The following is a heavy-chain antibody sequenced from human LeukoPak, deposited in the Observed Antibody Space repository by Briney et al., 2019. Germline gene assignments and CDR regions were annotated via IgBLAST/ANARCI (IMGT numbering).Heavy chain of an antibody. V-gene: IGHV4-34*01. Sequence: SETLSLTCAVYGGSFSGHYWSWIRQPPGKGLEWIGEINHSGSTNYNPSLKSRVTISVDKSKNQFSLKLSSVTAADTAVYYCAPYGSGFSIDDYWGQGTLVTVSS. CDR1: GGSFSGHY. D-gene: IGHD3-10*01. CDR3: APYGSGFSIDDY. J-gene: IGHJ4*02. CDR2: INHSGST.